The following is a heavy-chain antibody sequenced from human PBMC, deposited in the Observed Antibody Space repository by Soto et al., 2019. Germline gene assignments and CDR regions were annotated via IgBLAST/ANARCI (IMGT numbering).Heavy chain of an antibody. CDR3: ARAISLLAVVRGGEPDTYYLDS. J-gene: IGHJ4*02. D-gene: IGHD6-19*01. V-gene: IGHV4-34*01. Sequence: SETLSLTCAASGGSFSGHYWSWIRQSPGKGLEWIGEINHSGSMNYNPSLKSRVTILVDTSKNQFSLKLSSVTAADTAVYYCARAISLLAVVRGGEPDTYYLDSWGQGTLVTVSS. CDR1: GGSFSGHY. CDR2: INHSGSM.